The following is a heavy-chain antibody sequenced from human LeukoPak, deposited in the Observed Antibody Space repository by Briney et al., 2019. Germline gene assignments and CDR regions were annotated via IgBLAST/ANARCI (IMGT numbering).Heavy chain of an antibody. D-gene: IGHD3/OR15-3a*01. V-gene: IGHV4-39*01. CDR1: GVPIRSSNSY. CDR2: IYYSGNT. Sequence: SETLSLTCSVSGVPIRSSNSYWGWIRQPPGKGLEWIGSIYYSGNTYYNASLKSQVSISIDTSKHQFSLRRTSVTAADTAVYYCARQTGSGLFILPGGQGTLVTVSS. J-gene: IGHJ4*02. CDR3: ARQTGSGLFILP.